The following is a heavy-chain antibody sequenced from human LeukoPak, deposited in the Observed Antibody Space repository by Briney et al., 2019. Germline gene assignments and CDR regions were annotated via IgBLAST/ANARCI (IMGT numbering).Heavy chain of an antibody. J-gene: IGHJ1*01. CDR3: ARASGSPTRYFQH. Sequence: SQTLSLTCAISGDSVSSNSAGWNWIRQSPSRGLEWLGRTYYKSEWYNDYAVSVKSRINIKPDTPKNQFSLQLNSVTPEDTAVYYCARASGSPTRYFQHWGQGTLVTVSS. CDR2: TYYKSEWYN. CDR1: GDSVSSNSAG. V-gene: IGHV6-1*01. D-gene: IGHD1-26*01.